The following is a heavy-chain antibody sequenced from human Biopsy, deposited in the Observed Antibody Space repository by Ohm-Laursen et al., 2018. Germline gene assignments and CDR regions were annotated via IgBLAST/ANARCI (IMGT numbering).Heavy chain of an antibody. J-gene: IGHJ5*02. V-gene: IGHV4-39*01. D-gene: IGHD3-22*01. Sequence: SDTLSLTCTVSGAFMNNYYWGWIRQPPGKGLEWIGSIFYRGSTHYKPSLKSRVNISVDTSKNQFSLKLNSVTAADTAVYYCARDYDTSGYYYVSWGQGTLVTVSS. CDR2: IFYRGST. CDR3: ARDYDTSGYYYVS. CDR1: GAFMNNYY.